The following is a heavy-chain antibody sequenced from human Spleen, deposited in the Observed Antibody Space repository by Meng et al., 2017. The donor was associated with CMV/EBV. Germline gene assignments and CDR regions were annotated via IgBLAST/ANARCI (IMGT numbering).Heavy chain of an antibody. Sequence: GGSLRLSCKGSGYSFTSYWIGWVRQMPGKGLEWMGIIYPGDSDTRYSPSFQGQVTISADKSISTAYLQWSSLKASDTAIYYCARHPIATFGDNWFDPWGQGTLVTISS. CDR2: IYPGDSDT. V-gene: IGHV5-51*01. CDR1: GYSFTSYW. D-gene: IGHD3-3*01. J-gene: IGHJ5*02. CDR3: ARHPIATFGDNWFDP.